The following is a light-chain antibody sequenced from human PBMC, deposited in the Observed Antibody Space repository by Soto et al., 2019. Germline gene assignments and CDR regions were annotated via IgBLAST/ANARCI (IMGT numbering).Light chain of an antibody. V-gene: IGKV3-11*01. CDR2: DAS. CDR1: QSVSSS. CDR3: QQRSNWPPEVT. Sequence: EIVLTQSPDTLSLSPGERATLSCRASQSVSSSLAWYQQKPGQAPRLLIYDASNRATGIPARFSGSGSGTDFTSTISSLEPEDFAVFYCQQRSNWPPEVTFGPGTKVDIK. J-gene: IGKJ3*01.